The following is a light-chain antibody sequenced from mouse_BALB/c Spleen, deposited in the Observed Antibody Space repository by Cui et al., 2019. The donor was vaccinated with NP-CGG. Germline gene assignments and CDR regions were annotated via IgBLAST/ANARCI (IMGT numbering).Light chain of an antibody. CDR2: GTN. V-gene: IGLV1*01. CDR3: ALRYSNHWV. CDR1: TGAVTTSNY. J-gene: IGLJ1*01. Sequence: QAVATQESALTTSPGETVTLTCRPSTGAVTTSNYANWVQEKPDHLFTGLIGGTNNRAPGVPARFSGSLIGDKAALTITGAQTEDEAIYFCALRYSNHWVFGGGTKLTVL.